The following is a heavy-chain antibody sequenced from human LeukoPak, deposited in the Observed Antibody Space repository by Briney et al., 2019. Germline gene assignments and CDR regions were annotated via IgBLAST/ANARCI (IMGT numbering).Heavy chain of an antibody. V-gene: IGHV4-34*01. D-gene: IGHD3-22*01. CDR3: ARGYYDSSEYYFDY. Sequence: PSETLSLTCAVYGGSFSGYYWSWIRQPPGKGLEWIGEINHSGSTNYNPSLKSRVTISVDTSKNQFSPKLSSVTAADTAVYYCARGYYDSSEYYFDYWGQGTLVTVSS. CDR2: INHSGST. J-gene: IGHJ4*02. CDR1: GGSFSGYY.